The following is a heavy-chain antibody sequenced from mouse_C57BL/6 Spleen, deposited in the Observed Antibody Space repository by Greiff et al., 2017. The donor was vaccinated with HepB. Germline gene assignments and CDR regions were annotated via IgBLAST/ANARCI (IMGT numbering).Heavy chain of an antibody. CDR3: ARHGLLYYFDY. CDR2: ISGGGGNT. CDR1: GFTFSSYT. Sequence: EVKLVESGGGLVKPGGSLKLSCAASGFTFSSYTMSWVRQTPEQRLEWVATISGGGGNTYYPDSVKGRFTISRDNAKNTLYLQMSSLRSEDTALYYCARHGLLYYFDYWGQGTTLTVSS. J-gene: IGHJ2*01. V-gene: IGHV5-9*01.